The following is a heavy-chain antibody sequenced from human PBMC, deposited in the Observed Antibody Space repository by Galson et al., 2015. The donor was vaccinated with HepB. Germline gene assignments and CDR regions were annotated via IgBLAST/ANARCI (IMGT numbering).Heavy chain of an antibody. J-gene: IGHJ5*02. D-gene: IGHD2-15*01. CDR3: AKCYGLFDL. CDR1: RLTFGSTA. CDR2: ISANGGSR. V-gene: IGHV3-23*01. Sequence: SLRLSCAASRLTFGSTAMTWVRQAPGKGLEWVSGISANGGSRFYAESVKGRFTISRDNSKNTLSFQMNSLRAEDTAVYYCAKCYGLFDLWGQGTLVTVSS.